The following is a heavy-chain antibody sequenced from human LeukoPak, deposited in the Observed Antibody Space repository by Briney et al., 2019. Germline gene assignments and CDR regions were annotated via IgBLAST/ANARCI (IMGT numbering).Heavy chain of an antibody. Sequence: SETLSLTCTVSGGSLNSGGYYWSWIRQHPGRGLEWIGYIYYSGSTYYNPSLKSRVSISIDTSKTQFSLKLSSITAADTAVYYCARAGGSNGYWGQGTLVTVSS. CDR2: IYYSGST. V-gene: IGHV4-31*03. D-gene: IGHD5-12*01. J-gene: IGHJ4*02. CDR1: GGSLNSGGYY. CDR3: ARAGGSNGY.